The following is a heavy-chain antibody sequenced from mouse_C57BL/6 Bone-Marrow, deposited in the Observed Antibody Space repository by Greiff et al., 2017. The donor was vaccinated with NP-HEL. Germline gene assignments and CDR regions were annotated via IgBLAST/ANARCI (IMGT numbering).Heavy chain of an antibody. CDR3: ARRDTTVVAGGYFDV. V-gene: IGHV5-4*03. D-gene: IGHD1-1*01. Sequence: EVHLVESGGGLVKPGGSLKLSCAASGFTFSSYAMSWVRQTPEKRLEWVATISDGGSYTYYPDNVKGRFTISRDNAKNNLYLQMSHLKSEDTAMYYCARRDTTVVAGGYFDVWGTGTTVTVSS. CDR2: ISDGGSYT. J-gene: IGHJ1*03. CDR1: GFTFSSYA.